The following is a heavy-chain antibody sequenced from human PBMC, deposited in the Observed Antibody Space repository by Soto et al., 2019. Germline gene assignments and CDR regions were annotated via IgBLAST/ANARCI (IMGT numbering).Heavy chain of an antibody. J-gene: IGHJ4*02. CDR1: GFTFSNTW. V-gene: IGHV3-15*01. CDR2: IKSKSDRGTT. CDR3: TTDRTQLERGGSYWGFGY. D-gene: IGHD1-26*01. Sequence: EVQLVESGGGLVEPGGSLTLSCAASGFTFSNTWMSWVRQAPGKGLEWVGRIKSKSDRGTTEYAAPVTGRFANSRDDSKNTLFLQMNSLNTEDTAGYYCTTDRTQLERGGSYWGFGYWGQGTLVTVSS.